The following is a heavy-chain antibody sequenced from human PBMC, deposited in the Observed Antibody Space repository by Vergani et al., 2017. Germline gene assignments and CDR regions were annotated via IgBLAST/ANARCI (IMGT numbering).Heavy chain of an antibody. V-gene: IGHV3-30-3*01. CDR2: ISYDGSNK. Sequence: QVQLVESGGGVVQPGRSLRLSCAASGFTFSSYAMHWVRQAPGKGLEWVAVISYDGSNKYYADSVKGRFTISRDNSKNSLYLQMNSLRTEDTALYYCAKDQDGMDVWGQGTTVTVSS. J-gene: IGHJ6*02. CDR3: AKDQDGMDV. CDR1: GFTFSSYA.